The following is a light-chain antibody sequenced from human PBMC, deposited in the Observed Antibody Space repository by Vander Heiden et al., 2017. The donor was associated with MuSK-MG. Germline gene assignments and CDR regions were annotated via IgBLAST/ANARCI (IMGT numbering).Light chain of an antibody. J-gene: IGKJ3*01. CDR2: WAS. V-gene: IGKV4-1*01. CDR3: HQYYSSPFT. Sequence: DIVMTQSPDSLAVSLGERTTINCKSSQSVLYSSNNKNYLAWYQQKPGQPPKLLISWASTRESGVPDRFSGSGSGTDFTLTISSLQAEDVAVYYCHQYYSSPFTFGHGTKVDIK. CDR1: QSVLYSSNNKNY.